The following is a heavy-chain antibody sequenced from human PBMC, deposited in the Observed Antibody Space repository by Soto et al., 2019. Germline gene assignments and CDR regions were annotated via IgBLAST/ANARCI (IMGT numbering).Heavy chain of an antibody. CDR3: ARHSETAMVTGFDQ. CDR1: GVSVRSSPYY. J-gene: IGHJ4*02. D-gene: IGHD5-18*01. V-gene: IGHV4-39*01. Sequence: KPSETLSLTCTVSGVSVRSSPYYWVWIRQTPEKGLEFIGSVFHNGEPHYIPSLKNRVAMSVDTSKNQFSLTLTSVTAADTGFYYCARHSETAMVTGFDQWGQGTLVTVSS. CDR2: VFHNGEP.